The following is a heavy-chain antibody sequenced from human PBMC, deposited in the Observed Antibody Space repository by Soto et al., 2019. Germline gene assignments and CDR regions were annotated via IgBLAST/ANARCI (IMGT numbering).Heavy chain of an antibody. CDR3: ARDPVFSRRFYYDSSGDPTWEY. CDR1: GYTFTSYG. D-gene: IGHD3-22*01. CDR2: ISPYNGNT. V-gene: IGHV1-18*01. J-gene: IGHJ4*02. Sequence: QVQLVQSGAEVKKPGASVKVSCKASGYTFTSYGISWVRQAPGQGLEWMGWISPYNGNTKYAPKFQGRVTMTTDTSTRTAYMELRSLRSDDTAVYYCARDPVFSRRFYYDSSGDPTWEYWGQGTLVTVSS.